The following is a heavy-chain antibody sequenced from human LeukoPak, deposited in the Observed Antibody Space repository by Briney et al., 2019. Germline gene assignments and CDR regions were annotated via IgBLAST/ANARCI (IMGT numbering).Heavy chain of an antibody. V-gene: IGHV3-30*18. CDR1: GFTFSSYG. J-gene: IGHJ4*02. CDR2: ISYDGSNK. D-gene: IGHD3-22*01. CDR3: AKASLFYDSIQGGYFDY. Sequence: GGSLRLSCAASGFTFSSYGMHWVRQAPGKGLEWVAVISYDGSNKYYADSVKGRFTISRDNSKNTLYLQMNSLRAEDTAVYYCAKASLFYDSIQGGYFDYWGQGTLVTVSS.